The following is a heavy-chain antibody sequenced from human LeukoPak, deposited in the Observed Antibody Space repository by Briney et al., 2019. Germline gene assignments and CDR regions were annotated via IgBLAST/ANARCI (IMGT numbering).Heavy chain of an antibody. CDR3: ARGFWFDP. CDR2: ISYDGSNK. J-gene: IGHJ5*02. Sequence: PGGSLRLSCAASGFTFSSYAMHWVRQAPGKGLEWVAVISYDGSNKYYADSVEGRFTISRDNSKNTLYLQMNSLRAEDTAVYYCARGFWFDPWGQGTLVTVSS. CDR1: GFTFSSYA. V-gene: IGHV3-30-3*01.